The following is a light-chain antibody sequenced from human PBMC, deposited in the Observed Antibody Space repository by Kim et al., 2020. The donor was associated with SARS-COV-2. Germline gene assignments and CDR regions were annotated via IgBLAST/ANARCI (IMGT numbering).Light chain of an antibody. CDR3: AVWDDSLTGWV. CDR2: NND. J-gene: IGLJ3*02. V-gene: IGLV1-44*01. Sequence: GQTITISCSGSSSNIGSNAVNWYQQFPGTAPKLRIYNNDQRPSGVPDRFSGYKSGTSSSLAISGLRSDDDSEYYCAVWDDSLTGWVFGGGTQLTVL. CDR1: SSNIGSNA.